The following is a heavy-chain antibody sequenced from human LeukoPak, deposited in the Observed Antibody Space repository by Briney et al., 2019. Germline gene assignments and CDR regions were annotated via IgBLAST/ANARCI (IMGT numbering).Heavy chain of an antibody. CDR3: AVSAAALFDP. D-gene: IGHD6-6*01. CDR2: LYYSGIT. Sequence: SETLSLTCTVSGDSIISTNYYWGWIRQPPGKGLEWIGNLYYSGITYYNPSLKSRFTMSVDTSKNQFSLKLSSVTAADTAVYYCAVSAAALFDPWGQGTLVTVSS. J-gene: IGHJ5*02. CDR1: GDSIISTNYY. V-gene: IGHV4-39*07.